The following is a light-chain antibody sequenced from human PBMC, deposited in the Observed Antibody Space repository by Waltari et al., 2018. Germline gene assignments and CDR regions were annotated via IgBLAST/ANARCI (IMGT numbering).Light chain of an antibody. CDR2: AAS. CDR1: QTINTY. V-gene: IGKV1-39*01. Sequence: DIQMTQSPSSLSASVGDRVTITCRASQTINTYLNWYQQKPGNAPKLLIYAASNLHSGVPSRFSGSGSGTAFTLTISSLQPEDFATYYCQQNYSNIIAFGQGTKMEIE. J-gene: IGKJ1*01. CDR3: QQNYSNIIA.